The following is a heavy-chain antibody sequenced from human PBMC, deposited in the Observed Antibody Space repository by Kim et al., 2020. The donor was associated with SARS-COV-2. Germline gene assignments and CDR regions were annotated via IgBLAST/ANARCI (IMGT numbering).Heavy chain of an antibody. J-gene: IGHJ4*02. V-gene: IGHV1-69*13. CDR2: IIPISGTT. CDR3: VREVERYSSSWYMVE. Sequence: SVKVSCKASGDTLSNHALSWVRQAPGQGLEWVGVIIPISGTTYNAQKFQGRVTFKVDESTNTAYMDLSSLRSDDTAIYYCVREVERYSSSWYMVEWGQGTLVTVSS. CDR1: GDTLSNHA. D-gene: IGHD6-6*01.